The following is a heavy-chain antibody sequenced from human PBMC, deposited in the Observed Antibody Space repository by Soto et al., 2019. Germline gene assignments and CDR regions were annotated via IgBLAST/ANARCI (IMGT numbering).Heavy chain of an antibody. CDR2: IIPIFGTA. J-gene: IGHJ6*02. V-gene: IGHV1-69*13. D-gene: IGHD2-21*02. CDR3: ARDSINYCGGDCYGPAPPYYYYGMDV. CDR1: GGTFSSYA. Sequence: SVKVSCKASGGTFSSYAISWVRQAPGQGLEWKGGIIPIFGTANYAQKFQGRVTITADESTSTAYMELSSLRSEDTAVYYCARDSINYCGGDCYGPAPPYYYYGMDVWGQGTTVTVSS.